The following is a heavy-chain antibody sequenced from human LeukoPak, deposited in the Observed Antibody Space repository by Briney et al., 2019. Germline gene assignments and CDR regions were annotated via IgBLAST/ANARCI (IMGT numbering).Heavy chain of an antibody. D-gene: IGHD5-24*01. CDR1: GYTFTGYY. CDR3: ARVRGDGYNNYYYYMDV. J-gene: IGHJ6*03. CDR2: INPNSGGT. Sequence: ASVKVSCKASGYTFTGYYMHWVRQAPGQGLEWMGWINPNSGGTNYAQKFQGRVTMTRDTSISTAYMELSRLRSDDTAVYYCARVRGDGYNNYYYYMDVWGKGTTVTVSS. V-gene: IGHV1-2*02.